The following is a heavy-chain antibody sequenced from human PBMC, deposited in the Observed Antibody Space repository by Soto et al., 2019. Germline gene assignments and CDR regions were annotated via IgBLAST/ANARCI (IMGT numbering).Heavy chain of an antibody. CDR2: TYYRSKWYN. Sequence: PSHNLSLTCAISGDSVSSNSAAWNWIMQSPSRGLEWLGRTYYRSKWYNDYAVSVKSRITINPDTSKNQFSLQLNSVTPEDTDVYQCARCLYTADEKGFDHWGQGNLVTGSS. V-gene: IGHV6-1*01. CDR1: GDSVSSNSAA. CDR3: ARCLYTADEKGFDH. D-gene: IGHD5-18*01. J-gene: IGHJ5*02.